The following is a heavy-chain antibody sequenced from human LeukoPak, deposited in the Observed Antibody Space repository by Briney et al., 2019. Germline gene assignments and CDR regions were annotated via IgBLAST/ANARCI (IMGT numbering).Heavy chain of an antibody. Sequence: GASVKVSCKASGYTFTGYYMHWVRQAPGQGLEWMGWINPNSGGTNYAQKFQGWVTMTRDTSISTAYMELSRLRSDDTAVYYCGRAQGIGGGHYYYHRMEVLGQGTTVTVSS. CDR3: GRAQGIGGGHYYYHRMEV. D-gene: IGHD1-26*01. CDR2: INPNSGGT. CDR1: GYTFTGYY. J-gene: IGHJ6*02. V-gene: IGHV1-2*04.